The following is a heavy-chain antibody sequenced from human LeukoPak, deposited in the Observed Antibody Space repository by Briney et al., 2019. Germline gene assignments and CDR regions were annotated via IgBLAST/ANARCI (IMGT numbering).Heavy chain of an antibody. J-gene: IGHJ4*02. D-gene: IGHD5-24*01. V-gene: IGHV4-38-2*02. CDR2: IYHSGST. Sequence: SETLSLTCTVSGYSISSGYYWGWIRQPPGKGLEWIGSIYHSGSTYYNPSLKSRVTISVDTSKNQFSLKLSSVTAADTAVYYCAREDVEMATNYWGQGTLVTVSS. CDR1: GYSISSGYY. CDR3: AREDVEMATNY.